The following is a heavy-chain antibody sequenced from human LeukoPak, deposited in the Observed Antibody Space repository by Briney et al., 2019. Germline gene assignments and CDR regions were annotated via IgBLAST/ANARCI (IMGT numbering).Heavy chain of an antibody. CDR2: INSDGSST. Sequence: PGGSLRLSCAASGFTFSSYWMHWVRQAPGKGLVWVSRINSDGSSTSYADSVKGRFTISRDNAKNTLYLQMNSLRAEDTAVYYCARAQADITMVRVVHYYYYYGMDVWGKGNTVTVSS. V-gene: IGHV3-74*01. D-gene: IGHD3-10*01. CDR1: GFTFSSYW. J-gene: IGHJ6*04. CDR3: ARAQADITMVRVVHYYYYYGMDV.